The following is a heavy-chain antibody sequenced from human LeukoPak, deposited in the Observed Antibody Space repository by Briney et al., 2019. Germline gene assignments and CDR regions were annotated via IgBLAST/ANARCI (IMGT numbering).Heavy chain of an antibody. CDR2: IYHSGST. V-gene: IGHV4-38-2*01. Sequence: SETLSLTCAVSGYSISSGYYWGWIRQPPGEELEWIGSIYHSGSTYYNPSLKSRVTISVDTSKNQFSLKLSTVTAADTAVYYCARVDFADAFDIWGQGTMVTVSS. CDR3: ARVDFADAFDI. CDR1: GYSISSGYY. J-gene: IGHJ3*02.